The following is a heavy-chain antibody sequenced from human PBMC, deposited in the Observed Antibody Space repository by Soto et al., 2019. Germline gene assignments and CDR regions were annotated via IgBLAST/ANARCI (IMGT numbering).Heavy chain of an antibody. CDR2: INHSGST. J-gene: IGHJ4*02. V-gene: IGHV4-34*01. Sequence: SETLSLTCAVYGGSFSGYYWTWIRQPPGTGLEWIGEINHSGSTNYNPSLKSRVTISVDTSKNQFSLKLSSATAADTAVYYCATIKLGSNRLEYWGQGTLVTVSS. D-gene: IGHD3-10*01. CDR3: ATIKLGSNRLEY. CDR1: GGSFSGYY.